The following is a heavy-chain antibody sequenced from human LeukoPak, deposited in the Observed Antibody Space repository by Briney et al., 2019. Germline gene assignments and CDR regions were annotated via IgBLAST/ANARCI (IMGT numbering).Heavy chain of an antibody. Sequence: GGSLRLSCAASGFTFDDYGMSWVRQAPGKGLEWVSGINWNGGSTGYADSVKGRFTISRDNAKNSLYLRMNSLRAEDTALYYCARDRLWFGELTAWYYFDYWGQGTLVTVSS. D-gene: IGHD3-10*01. CDR3: ARDRLWFGELTAWYYFDY. CDR1: GFTFDDYG. V-gene: IGHV3-20*04. CDR2: INWNGGST. J-gene: IGHJ4*02.